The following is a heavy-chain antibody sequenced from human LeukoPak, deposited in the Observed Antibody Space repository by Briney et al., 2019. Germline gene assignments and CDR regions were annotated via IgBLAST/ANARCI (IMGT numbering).Heavy chain of an antibody. CDR2: MSSRDNTR. D-gene: IGHD3-10*01. J-gene: IGHJ4*02. V-gene: IGHV3-48*03. CDR1: GFTFSSFE. Sequence: GGSLRLSGAASGFTFSSFELDWVRQAPGRGLEWISYMSSRDNTRYYAESVRGRFTMSRDNAKNSLSLQMNGLRAEDTAFYYCARGFGRFGHRFGYLGQGTLVTVSS. CDR3: ARGFGRFGHRFGY.